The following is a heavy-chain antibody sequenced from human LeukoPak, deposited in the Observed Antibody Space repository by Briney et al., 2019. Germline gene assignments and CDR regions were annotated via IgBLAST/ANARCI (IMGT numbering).Heavy chain of an antibody. Sequence: RASVKVSCKASVGTFSSYAISWVRQAPGQGVEWMGRIIPILGIANYAQKFQGRVTITADKSTSTAYMELSSLRSEDTAVYYCAGGTSYYFDYWGQGTLVTVSS. CDR3: AGGTSYYFDY. CDR2: IIPILGIA. J-gene: IGHJ4*02. CDR1: VGTFSSYA. V-gene: IGHV1-69*04. D-gene: IGHD1-7*01.